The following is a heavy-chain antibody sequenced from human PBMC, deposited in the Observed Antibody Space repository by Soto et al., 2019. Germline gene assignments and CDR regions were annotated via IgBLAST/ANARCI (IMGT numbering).Heavy chain of an antibody. V-gene: IGHV3-43*01. CDR2: ISWDGGST. D-gene: IGHD1-1*01. Sequence: LRLSCAASGFTFDDYAMHWVRQVPGKGLEWVSLISWDGGSTYYADSVKGRFTISRDNSKNSLYLQMNSLRTDDTALYYCAKAPRNLNWSFDYWGQGTLVTVSS. CDR3: AKAPRNLNWSFDY. CDR1: GFTFDDYA. J-gene: IGHJ4*02.